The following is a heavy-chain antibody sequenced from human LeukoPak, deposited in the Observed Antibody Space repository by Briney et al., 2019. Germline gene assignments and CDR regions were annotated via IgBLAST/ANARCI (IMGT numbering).Heavy chain of an antibody. V-gene: IGHV3-21*01. J-gene: IGHJ4*02. Sequence: GGSLRLSCAASGFTFSSYSMNWVRQAPGKGLEWVSSISSSSSYIYYADSVKGRFTISRDNAKNSLYLQMNGLRAEDTAVYYCASFSTSAVIGDYWGQGTLVTVSS. CDR3: ASFSTSAVIGDY. CDR1: GFTFSSYS. CDR2: ISSSSSYI. D-gene: IGHD3-10*01.